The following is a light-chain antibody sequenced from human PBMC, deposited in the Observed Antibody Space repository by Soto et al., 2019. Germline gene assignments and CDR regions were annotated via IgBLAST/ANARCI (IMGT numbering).Light chain of an antibody. V-gene: IGKV4-1*01. Sequence: DIVMTQSPDSLAVSLGERATINCKSSQSVLYSSNNKNYLAWYQQKPGQPPKLLIYWASTWESGVPDRFSGSGSGTDFTLTISSLQAEDVAVYYCQQYFSTPPYTFCQGTKLDIK. CDR1: QSVLYSSNNKNY. CDR3: QQYFSTPPYT. J-gene: IGKJ2*01. CDR2: WAS.